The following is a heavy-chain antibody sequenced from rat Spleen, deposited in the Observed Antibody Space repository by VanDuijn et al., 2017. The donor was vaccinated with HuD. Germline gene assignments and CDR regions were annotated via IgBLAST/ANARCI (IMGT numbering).Heavy chain of an antibody. CDR2: ITTGGGNT. CDR1: GFTFSNYY. V-gene: IGHV5-25*01. D-gene: IGHD5-1*01. J-gene: IGHJ2*01. Sequence: EVQLVESGGGLVQPGRSMKLSCVASGFTFSNYYMAWVRQAPTKGLEWVASITTGGGNTYYRHSVRGRFTISRDNAKSTLYLQMDSLRSEDTATYYCARLGAGDYWGQGVMVTVSS. CDR3: ARLGAGDY.